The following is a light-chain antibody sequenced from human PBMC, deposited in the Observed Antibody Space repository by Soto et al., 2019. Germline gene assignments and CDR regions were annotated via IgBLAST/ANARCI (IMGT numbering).Light chain of an antibody. CDR2: DVS. J-gene: IGLJ1*01. Sequence: QSVLTQPASVSGSPGQSITISCTGTSGDVGGYNYVSWYQQHSGKAPKLMIYDVSNRPSGVSNRFSGSKSGNAASLTISGLQAEDEADYYCSSYTSSSTRVFGTGTKVTVL. CDR1: SGDVGGYNY. V-gene: IGLV2-14*01. CDR3: SSYTSSSTRV.